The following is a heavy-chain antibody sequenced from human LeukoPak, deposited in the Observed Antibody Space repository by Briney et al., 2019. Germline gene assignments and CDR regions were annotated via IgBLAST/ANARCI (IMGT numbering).Heavy chain of an antibody. D-gene: IGHD2-2*01. J-gene: IGHJ4*02. CDR2: IYYSGST. CDR1: GGSISSYW. CDR3: ARGVRWEYQLHQGDLFDY. Sequence: SETLSLTCTVSGGSISSYWWGWIRQPPGKGLEWIGSIYYSGSTSYNPSVQSRLTISVDMSKNQFSLKVSSVTAADTAVYYCARGVRWEYQLHQGDLFDYWGQGTLVTVSS. V-gene: IGHV4-39*07.